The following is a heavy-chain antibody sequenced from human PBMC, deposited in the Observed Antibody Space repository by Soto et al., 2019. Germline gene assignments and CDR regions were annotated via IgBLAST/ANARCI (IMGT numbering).Heavy chain of an antibody. Sequence: SETLSLTCTVSGGSISSGDYYWSWIRQPPGKGLEWIGSIYYSGSTYYNPSLKSRVTISVDTSKNQFSLKLSSVTAADTAVYYCARRSGYYGSGTYGMDVWGQGTTVTVSS. CDR2: IYYSGST. CDR1: GGSISSGDYY. V-gene: IGHV4-39*01. J-gene: IGHJ6*02. CDR3: ARRSGYYGSGTYGMDV. D-gene: IGHD3-10*01.